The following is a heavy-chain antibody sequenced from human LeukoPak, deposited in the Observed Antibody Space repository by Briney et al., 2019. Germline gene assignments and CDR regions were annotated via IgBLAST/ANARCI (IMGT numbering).Heavy chain of an antibody. Sequence: PSETLSLTCTVPGGSISSSSYYWGWIRQPPGKGLEWIGSIYYSGSTYYNPSLKSRVTISVDTSKNQFSLKLSSVTAADTAVYYCARGRRGSSGWLDYWGQGTLVTVSS. CDR3: ARGRRGSSGWLDY. D-gene: IGHD6-19*01. J-gene: IGHJ4*02. V-gene: IGHV4-39*07. CDR1: GGSISSSSYY. CDR2: IYYSGST.